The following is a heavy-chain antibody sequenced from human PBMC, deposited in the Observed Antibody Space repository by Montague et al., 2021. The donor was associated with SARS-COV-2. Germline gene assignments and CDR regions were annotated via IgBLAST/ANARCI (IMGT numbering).Heavy chain of an antibody. CDR2: ISHSGST. CDR1: GGSLSGYY. J-gene: IGHJ6*02. V-gene: IGHV4-34*01. D-gene: IGHD2-2*01. Sequence: SETLPLTCAVYGGSLSGYYWSWIRQPPGEGLEWIAEISHSGSTNYNPSLKSRVTISVDTSKNHFTLRLSSVTAADTAVYYCANFRRTQLLLWTLYYGMDVWGQGTPVTVSS. CDR3: ANFRRTQLLLWTLYYGMDV.